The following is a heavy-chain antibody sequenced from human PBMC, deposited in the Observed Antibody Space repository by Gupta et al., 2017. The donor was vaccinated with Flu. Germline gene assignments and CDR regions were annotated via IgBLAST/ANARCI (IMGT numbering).Heavy chain of an antibody. Sequence: EVHLVESGGHLVQPGGSLRLSCAASGFIFSDSHMNWVRQAPGKGLEWVPYIGSGGNVDYADSGKGRFTISRDNAKNSLYLEMNSLRDEDTALYYCVRDHYCAFTNWGQGTLVTVSS. CDR1: GFIFSDSH. D-gene: IGHD3-10*01. V-gene: IGHV3-48*02. J-gene: IGHJ4*02. CDR2: IGSGGNV. CDR3: VRDHYCAFTN.